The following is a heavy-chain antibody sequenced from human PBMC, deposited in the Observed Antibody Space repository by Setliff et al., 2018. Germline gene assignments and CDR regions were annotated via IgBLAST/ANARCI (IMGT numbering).Heavy chain of an antibody. CDR2: ISSSGSTI. CDR3: ARDRRPFNWGGNDAFDI. Sequence: PGGSLRLSCAASGFTFSSYEMNWVRQAPGKGLEWVSYISSSGSTIYYADSVKGRSTISRDNAKKSLYLQMNSLRAEDTAVYYCARDRRPFNWGGNDAFDIWGQGTMVTVSS. CDR1: GFTFSSYE. J-gene: IGHJ3*02. D-gene: IGHD7-27*01. V-gene: IGHV3-48*03.